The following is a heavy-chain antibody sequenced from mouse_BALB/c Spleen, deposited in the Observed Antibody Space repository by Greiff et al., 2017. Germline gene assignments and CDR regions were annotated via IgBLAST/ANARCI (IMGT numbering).Heavy chain of an antibody. V-gene: IGHV5-17*02. CDR2: ISSGSSTI. CDR1: GFTFSSFG. CDR3: ARSEGHRYDGRPWFAY. Sequence: EVMLVESGGGLVQPGGSRKLSCAASGFTFSSFGMHWVRQAPEKGLEWVAYISSGSSTIYYADTVKGRFTISRDNPKNTLFLQMTSLRSEDTAMYYCARSEGHRYDGRPWFAYWGQGTLVTVSA. D-gene: IGHD2-14*01. J-gene: IGHJ3*01.